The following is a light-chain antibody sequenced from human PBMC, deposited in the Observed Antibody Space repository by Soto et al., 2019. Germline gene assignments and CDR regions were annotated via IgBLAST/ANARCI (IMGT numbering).Light chain of an antibody. CDR1: QTISTF. Sequence: EIVLTQSPATLSLSPGDRATLSCRASQTISTFLAWYQHKPGQAPRLLIYDASNRATGIPARFSGSGSGTDFTLTISSLEPADFPVYYCQQRSNWPYTFGQGTKLEIK. CDR3: QQRSNWPYT. J-gene: IGKJ2*01. CDR2: DAS. V-gene: IGKV3-11*01.